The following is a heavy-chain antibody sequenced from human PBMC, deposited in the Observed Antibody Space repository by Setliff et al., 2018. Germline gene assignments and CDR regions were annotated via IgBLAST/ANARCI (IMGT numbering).Heavy chain of an antibody. CDR3: ARDSPIRLGVIPS. V-gene: IGHV3-48*03. CDR1: GFAFSGDD. Sequence: GESLKISCAGSGFAFSGDDMHWVRQAPGKGLEWVSYINNRGDTIYYADSVRGRFTISRDNAKNSVYLQMNSLRAEDTAIYFCARDSPIRLGVIPSWGPGTLVTV. CDR2: INNRGDTI. D-gene: IGHD2-21*01. J-gene: IGHJ4*02.